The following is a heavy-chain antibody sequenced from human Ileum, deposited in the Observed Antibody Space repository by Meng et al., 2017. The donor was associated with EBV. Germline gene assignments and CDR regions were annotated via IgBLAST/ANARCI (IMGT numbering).Heavy chain of an antibody. Sequence: QLQLQEWGAGLLKPSETLSITCAYYGGSLRGNYWSWIRQSPGKRLEWIGEINESGSTNYNPSLKSRVTILMDTSKNQFSLKLTSVTAADAAVYYCRNAFCSAAAGCSDYWGQGTLVTVSS. CDR1: GGSLRGNY. J-gene: IGHJ4*02. D-gene: IGHD3-3*01. CDR3: RNAFCSAAAGCSDY. CDR2: INESGST. V-gene: IGHV4-34*01.